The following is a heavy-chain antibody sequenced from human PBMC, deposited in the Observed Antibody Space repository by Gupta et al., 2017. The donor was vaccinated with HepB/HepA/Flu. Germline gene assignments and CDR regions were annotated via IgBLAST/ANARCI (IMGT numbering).Heavy chain of an antibody. Sequence: QVQRVESGGGVVQPGRSLRLSCAASGFTFSSYGMHWVRQAPGKGLEWVAVIWYDGGNEYYADSVKGRFTISRDNSKNTLYLQMNSLRAEDTAVYYCARESATGDFDYWGQGTLVTVSS. CDR2: IWYDGGNE. J-gene: IGHJ4*02. CDR1: GFTFSSYG. V-gene: IGHV3-33*01. CDR3: ARESATGDFDY. D-gene: IGHD7-27*01.